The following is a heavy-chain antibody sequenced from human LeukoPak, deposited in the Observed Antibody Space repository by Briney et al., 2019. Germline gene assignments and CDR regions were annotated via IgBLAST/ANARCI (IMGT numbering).Heavy chain of an antibody. CDR1: GGSISSYY. Sequence: SETLSLTCTVSGGSISSYYWSWIRQPPGKGLEWIGYIYNIGSTNYNPSLKSRATISVDTSKNQFSLKLSSVTAADTAVYYCARLSIHEHYYGSGSYPHFDYWGQGTLVTVSS. J-gene: IGHJ4*02. V-gene: IGHV4-59*08. D-gene: IGHD3-10*01. CDR3: ARLSIHEHYYGSGSYPHFDY. CDR2: IYNIGST.